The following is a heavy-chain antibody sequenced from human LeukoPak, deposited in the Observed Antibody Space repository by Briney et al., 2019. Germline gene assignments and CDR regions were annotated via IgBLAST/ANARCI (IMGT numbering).Heavy chain of an antibody. Sequence: GGSLRLSCAASGFGFPSYDMNWVRQAPGKGLEWVSYISSISGSTKHYADSVKGRFTISRDNAKNSLFLQMNNLRAEDTAVYYCARDPRRGFSPDAFDIWGQGTMVTVSS. J-gene: IGHJ3*02. D-gene: IGHD3-10*01. CDR3: ARDPRRGFSPDAFDI. V-gene: IGHV3-48*03. CDR2: ISSISGSTK. CDR1: GFGFPSYD.